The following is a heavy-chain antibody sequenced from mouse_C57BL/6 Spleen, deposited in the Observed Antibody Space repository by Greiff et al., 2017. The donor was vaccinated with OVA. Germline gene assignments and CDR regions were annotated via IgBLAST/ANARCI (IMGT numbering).Heavy chain of an antibody. Sequence: VQLQQPGAELVRPGSSVKLSCKASGYTFTSYWMDWVKQRLGQGLEWIGNIYPSDSETHYNQKFKDKATLTIDKSSSTAYMQLSSLTSEDSAVYYCARGSHYYRFAYWGQGTLVTVSA. CDR3: ARGSHYYRFAY. CDR1: GYTFTSYW. D-gene: IGHD1-2*01. CDR2: IYPSDSET. V-gene: IGHV1-61*01. J-gene: IGHJ3*01.